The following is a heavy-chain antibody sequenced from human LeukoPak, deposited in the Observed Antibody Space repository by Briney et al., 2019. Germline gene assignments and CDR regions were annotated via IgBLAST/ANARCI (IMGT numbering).Heavy chain of an antibody. CDR3: ARGRRGSGKYYFDY. D-gene: IGHD3-10*01. CDR2: MNPNSGNT. J-gene: IGHJ4*02. Sequence: GASVKVSCKGSDYTFTSYGISWVRQAPGQGLEWMGWMNPNSGNTGYAQKFQGRVTMTRNTSISTAYMELSSLRSEDTAVYYCARGRRGSGKYYFDYWGQGTLVTVSS. CDR1: DYTFTSYG. V-gene: IGHV1-8*02.